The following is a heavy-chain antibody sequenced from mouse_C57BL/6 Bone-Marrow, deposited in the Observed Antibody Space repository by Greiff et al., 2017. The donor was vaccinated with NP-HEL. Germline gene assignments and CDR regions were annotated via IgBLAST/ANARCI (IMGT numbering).Heavy chain of an antibody. CDR1: GYTFTDYY. Sequence: QVQLQQSGAELVRPGASVKLSCKASGYTFTDYYINWVKQRPGQGLEWIARIYPGSGNTYYNEKFKGKATLTAEKSSSTAYMQLSSLTSEDSAVFFCARALGPYAMDDWGQGTSVTVSS. J-gene: IGHJ4*01. CDR2: IYPGSGNT. D-gene: IGHD4-1*01. V-gene: IGHV1-76*01. CDR3: ARALGPYAMDD.